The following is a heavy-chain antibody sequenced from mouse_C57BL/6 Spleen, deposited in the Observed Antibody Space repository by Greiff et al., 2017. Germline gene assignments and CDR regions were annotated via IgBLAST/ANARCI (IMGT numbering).Heavy chain of an antibody. CDR2: IHPNSGSA. V-gene: IGHV1-64*01. CDR3: ARAGEAY. D-gene: IGHD6-1*01. CDR1: GYTFTSYW. J-gene: IGHJ3*01. Sequence: QVQLQQSGAELVKPGASVKLSCKASGYTFTSYWMHWVKQRPGQGLEWIGMIHPNSGSANYNEKFKSKATLTVDKSSSTAYMKLSSLTSEDSAVYYGARAGEAYWGQGTLVTVSA.